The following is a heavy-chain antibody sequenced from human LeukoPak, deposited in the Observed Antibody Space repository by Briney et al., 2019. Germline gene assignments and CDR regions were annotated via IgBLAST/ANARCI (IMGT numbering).Heavy chain of an antibody. D-gene: IGHD5-12*01. CDR2: MNPNSGNT. J-gene: IGHJ4*02. CDR1: GYTFTSYD. V-gene: IGHV1-8*01. CDR3: ASSAGYDLVSFDY. Sequence: ASVTVSCKASGYTFTSYDINWVRQATGQGLEWMGWMNPNSGNTGYAQKFQGRVTMTRNTSISTAYTELSSLRSEDTAVYYCASSAGYDLVSFDYWGQGTLVTVSS.